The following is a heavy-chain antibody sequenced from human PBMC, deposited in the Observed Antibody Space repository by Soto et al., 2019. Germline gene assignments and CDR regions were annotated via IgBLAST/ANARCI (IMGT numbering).Heavy chain of an antibody. CDR1: RVSFSSYA. D-gene: IGHD6-19*01. Sequence: PGGALRLSCAASRVSFSSYAMSCVLQAPGKGLEWVSAIRGGGGSTYYADSVKGRFTISRDNSKNTLYLQMNSLRAEDTAVYYCAKGGIAVASYNRFEPWGQGTLVSVS. CDR3: AKGGIAVASYNRFEP. J-gene: IGHJ5*02. CDR2: IRGGGGST. V-gene: IGHV3-23*01.